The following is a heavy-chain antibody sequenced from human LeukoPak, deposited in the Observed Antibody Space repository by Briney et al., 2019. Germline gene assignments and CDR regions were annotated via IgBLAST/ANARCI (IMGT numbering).Heavy chain of an antibody. V-gene: IGHV1-69*04. J-gene: IGHJ6*02. CDR1: GGTFSSYA. CDR3: ARVYYYHGMDV. Sequence: SVKVSRKASGGTFSSYAISWVRQAPGQGLEWMGRIIPILGIANYAQKFQGRVTITADKSTSTAYMELSSLRSEDTAVYYCARVYYYHGMDVWGQGTTVTVSS. CDR2: IIPILGIA.